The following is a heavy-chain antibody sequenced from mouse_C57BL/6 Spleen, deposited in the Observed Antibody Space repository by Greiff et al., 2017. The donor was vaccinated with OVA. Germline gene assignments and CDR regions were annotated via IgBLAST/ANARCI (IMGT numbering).Heavy chain of an antibody. CDR1: GFTFSDAW. CDR2: IRNKANNHAT. D-gene: IGHD1-1*01. J-gene: IGHJ2*01. Sequence: EVQLQQSGGGLVQPGGSMKLSCAASGFTFSDAWMDWVRQSPEQGLEWVAEIRNKANNHATYYAESVKGRFTISRDDSKSSVYLQMNSLRAEDTDIYYCTRYYGSSYGYFDYWGQGTTLTVSS. V-gene: IGHV6-6*01. CDR3: TRYYGSSYGYFDY.